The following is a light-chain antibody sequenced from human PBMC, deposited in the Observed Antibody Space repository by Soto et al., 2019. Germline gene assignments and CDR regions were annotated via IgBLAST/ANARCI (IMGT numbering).Light chain of an antibody. CDR1: SIDVGGYNY. Sequence: QSALTQPASVSGSPGQSITIACTGTSIDVGGYNYVSWYQQHPGKAPKLMIYEVSNRPSGVSNRFSGSKSGNTASLTISGLQAEDEADYYCSSYTSSITYVFGTGTKLTVL. CDR2: EVS. CDR3: SSYTSSITYV. J-gene: IGLJ1*01. V-gene: IGLV2-14*01.